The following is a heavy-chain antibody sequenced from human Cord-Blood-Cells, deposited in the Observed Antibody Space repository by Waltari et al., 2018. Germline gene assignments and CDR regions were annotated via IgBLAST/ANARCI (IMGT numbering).Heavy chain of an antibody. CDR1: GGSISSHH. J-gene: IGHJ3*02. CDR2: IYYSGST. V-gene: IGHV4-59*11. D-gene: IGHD6-13*01. Sequence: QVQLQESGPGLVKPSETLSLTCTVSGGSISSHHWSWIRQPPGKGLEWIGYIYYSGSTNYNPSLKSRVTISVDTSKNQFSLKLSSVTAADTAVYYCARVSAATEPDAFDIWGQGTMVTVSS. CDR3: ARVSAATEPDAFDI.